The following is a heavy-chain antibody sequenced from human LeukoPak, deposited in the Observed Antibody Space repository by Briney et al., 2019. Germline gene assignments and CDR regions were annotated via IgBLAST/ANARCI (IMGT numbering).Heavy chain of an antibody. CDR1: GYTFISYY. CDR2: INPSGRGT. D-gene: IGHD3-22*01. CDR3: ARGYYDTRGSAFDI. J-gene: IGHJ3*02. V-gene: IGHV1-46*01. Sequence: VASVRVSCKASGYTFISYYMHWVGQAPGQGGEGMGIINPSGRGTSYAQKFQVRVTMTGDTSTSTVYMDLSSLRSEDTAMYYCARGYYDTRGSAFDIWGQGTMVTVSS.